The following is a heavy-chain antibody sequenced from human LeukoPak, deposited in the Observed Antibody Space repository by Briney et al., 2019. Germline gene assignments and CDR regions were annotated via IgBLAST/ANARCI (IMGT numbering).Heavy chain of an antibody. CDR1: GYTLTQLS. Sequence: ASVKVSCKVSGYTLTQLSVHWVRQAPGKGLEWMGGFDVEDGEIIYAQKFQGRATMTEDTSTDTAYMELSSLRSEDTAVYYCATNRQIMILGVVIMPAFDIWGQGTMVTVSS. CDR2: FDVEDGEI. D-gene: IGHD3-3*01. J-gene: IGHJ3*02. V-gene: IGHV1-24*01. CDR3: ATNRQIMILGVVIMPAFDI.